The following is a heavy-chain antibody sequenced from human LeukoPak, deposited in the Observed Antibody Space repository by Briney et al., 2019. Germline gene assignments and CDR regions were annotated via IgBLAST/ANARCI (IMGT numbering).Heavy chain of an antibody. D-gene: IGHD6-19*01. CDR3: ARGGSGWYAWFDP. CDR1: GGSISSGDYY. J-gene: IGHJ5*02. Sequence: SETLSLTCTVSGGSISSGDYYWSWIRQPPGKGLEWIGYIYYSGSTYYNPSLKSQVTISVDTSKNRFSLKLSSVTAADTAVYYCARGGSGWYAWFDPWGQGTLVTVSS. CDR2: IYYSGST. V-gene: IGHV4-30-4*08.